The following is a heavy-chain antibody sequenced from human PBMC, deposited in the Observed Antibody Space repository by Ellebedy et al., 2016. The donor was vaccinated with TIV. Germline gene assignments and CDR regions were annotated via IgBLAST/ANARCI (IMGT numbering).Heavy chain of an antibody. Sequence: MPGGSLRLSCTVSGGSIRSNYWTWIRQPPGKGLEWIGYIYYSGSTNYNPSLKSRLTLSLDTSKNQFSLKLTSVTAADTAIYFCARDRRELELRGLDPWGQGTLVSVSS. CDR3: ARDRRELELRGLDP. V-gene: IGHV4-59*01. J-gene: IGHJ5*02. D-gene: IGHD1-7*01. CDR1: GGSIRSNY. CDR2: IYYSGST.